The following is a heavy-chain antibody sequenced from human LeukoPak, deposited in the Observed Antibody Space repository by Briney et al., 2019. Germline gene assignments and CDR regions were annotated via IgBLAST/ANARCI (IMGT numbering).Heavy chain of an antibody. CDR2: IYYSGST. Sequence: SETLSLTCTVSGGSISSYYWSWIRQPPGKGLEWIGYIYYSGSTNYNPSLKSRVTISVDTSKNQFSLKLGSVTAADTAVYYCARVFGSAFDIWGQGTMVTVSS. CDR3: ARVFGSAFDI. D-gene: IGHD3-10*02. V-gene: IGHV4-59*01. CDR1: GGSISSYY. J-gene: IGHJ3*02.